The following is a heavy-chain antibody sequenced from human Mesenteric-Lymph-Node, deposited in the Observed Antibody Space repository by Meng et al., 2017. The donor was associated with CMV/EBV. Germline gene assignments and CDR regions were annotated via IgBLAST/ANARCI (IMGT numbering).Heavy chain of an antibody. D-gene: IGHD2-2*01. CDR3: ARDLYCSSTSCYYDAFDI. V-gene: IGHV3-7*01. J-gene: IGHJ3*02. CDR1: GFTFSSYW. CDR2: IKQDGSEK. Sequence: GESLKISCAASGFTFSSYWMSWVRQAPGKGLEWVANIKQDGSEKYYVDSVKGRFTISRDNAKNSLYLQMNSLRAEDTAAYYCARDLYCSSTSCYYDAFDIWGQGTMVTVSS.